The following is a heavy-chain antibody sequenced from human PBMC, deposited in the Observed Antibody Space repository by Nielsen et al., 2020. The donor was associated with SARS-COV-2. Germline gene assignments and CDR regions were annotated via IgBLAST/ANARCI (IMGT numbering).Heavy chain of an antibody. Sequence: SETLSLTCTVSGGSISGYYWTWIRQPPGKGLEWIGCIHHTGTTAFNPSLKSRVTMSLDTSKNQFSLNLSSVTAADRAVYYCARVTFPIVGATSGFDYWGQGTLVTVSS. V-gene: IGHV4-59*01. CDR2: IHHTGTT. D-gene: IGHD1-26*01. CDR3: ARVTFPIVGATSGFDY. J-gene: IGHJ4*02. CDR1: GGSISGYY.